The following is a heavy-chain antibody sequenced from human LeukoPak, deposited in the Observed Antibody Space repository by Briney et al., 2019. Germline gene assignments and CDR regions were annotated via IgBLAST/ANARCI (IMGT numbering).Heavy chain of an antibody. CDR1: VGSISGYY. V-gene: IGHV4-59*01. D-gene: IGHD1-26*01. Sequence: SETLSLTCTVSVGSISGYYWSWIRQPPGKGLEWIGFIYYSGSTNYNPSLKSRVTISVDTSKNQFSLKLSSVTAADTAVYYCASSYSTDYYYYYMDVWGKGATVTVSS. J-gene: IGHJ6*03. CDR3: ASSYSTDYYYYYMDV. CDR2: IYYSGST.